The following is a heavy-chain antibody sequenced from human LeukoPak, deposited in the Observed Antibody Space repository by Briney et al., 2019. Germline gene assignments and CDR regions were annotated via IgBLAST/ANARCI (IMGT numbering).Heavy chain of an antibody. V-gene: IGHV3-48*03. CDR2: ISSSGSTI. D-gene: IGHD3-10*01. J-gene: IGHJ4*02. Sequence: GGSLRLSCAASGFTFSSYEMNWVRQAPGKGLEWVSYISSSGSTIYYADSVKGRFTISRDNAKNSLYLQMNSLRAEDTAVYYCASITMVRGVIIPFDYWGQGTLVTVSS. CDR3: ASITMVRGVIIPFDY. CDR1: GFTFSSYE.